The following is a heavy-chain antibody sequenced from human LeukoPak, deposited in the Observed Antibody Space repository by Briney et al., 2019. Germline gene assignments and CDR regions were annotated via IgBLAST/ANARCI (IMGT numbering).Heavy chain of an antibody. CDR3: ARDSNDYGGNLYSDY. CDR2: ISYDGSNK. V-gene: IGHV3-30-3*01. D-gene: IGHD4-23*01. Sequence: GRSLRLSCAASGFTFSSYATHWVRQAPGKGLEWVAVISYDGSNKYYADSVKGRFTISRDNSKNTLYLQMNSLRAEDTAVYYCARDSNDYGGNLYSDYWGQGTLVTVSS. CDR1: GFTFSSYA. J-gene: IGHJ4*02.